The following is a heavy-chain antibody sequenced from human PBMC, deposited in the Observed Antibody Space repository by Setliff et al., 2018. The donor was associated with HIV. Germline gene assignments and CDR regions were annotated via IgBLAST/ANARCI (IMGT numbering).Heavy chain of an antibody. CDR2: IYYSGTT. D-gene: IGHD2-15*01. V-gene: IGHV4-38-2*02. J-gene: IGHJ4*02. CDR3: ASEDCGGGSCRPDN. Sequence: SETLSLTCSVSSDPISTPYYWGWIRQPPGKGLEWIGNIYYSGTTHYNPSLKSRVTISVDTSKNQFSLKLSSVTAADTAVYFCASEDCGGGSCRPDNWGQGTLVTVSS. CDR1: SDPISTPYY.